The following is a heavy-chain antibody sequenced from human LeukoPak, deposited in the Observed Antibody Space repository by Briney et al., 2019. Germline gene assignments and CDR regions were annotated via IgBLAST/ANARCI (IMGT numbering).Heavy chain of an antibody. D-gene: IGHD6-13*01. CDR2: INHSGST. V-gene: IGHV4-34*01. Sequence: SETLSLTCAVYGGSFSGYYWSWIRQPPGKGLEWIGEINHSGSTNYNPSLKSRVTISVDTSKNQFSLKLSSVTAADTAVYYCARDSSSWYYFDHWGQGTLVTVSS. CDR1: GGSFSGYY. J-gene: IGHJ4*02. CDR3: ARDSSSWYYFDH.